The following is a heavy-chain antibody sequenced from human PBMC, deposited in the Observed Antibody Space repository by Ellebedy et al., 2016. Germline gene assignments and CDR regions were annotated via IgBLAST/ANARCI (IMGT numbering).Heavy chain of an antibody. CDR2: IYHSGST. V-gene: IGHV4-30-2*01. Sequence: SETLSLTXAVYGSSTSRTGYSCSWIRQPPGKGLEWIGYIYHSGSTYYNPSLKSRVTISVDRSKNQFSLKLSSVTAADTAVYYCARGRGELRFDPWGQGTLVTVSS. J-gene: IGHJ5*02. D-gene: IGHD3-10*01. CDR1: GSSTSRTGYS. CDR3: ARGRGELRFDP.